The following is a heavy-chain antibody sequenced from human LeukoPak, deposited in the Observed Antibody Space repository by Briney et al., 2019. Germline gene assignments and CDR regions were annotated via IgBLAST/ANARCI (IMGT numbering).Heavy chain of an antibody. CDR3: ARVMREWSSEAFDI. D-gene: IGHD3-3*01. Sequence: SETLSLTCTVSGGSISSYYWSWIRQPPGKGLEWIGYIYYSGSTNYNPSLKSRVTISVDTSKNQFSLKLSSVTAADTAVYYCARVMREWSSEAFDIWGQGTMVTVSS. J-gene: IGHJ3*02. V-gene: IGHV4-59*01. CDR2: IYYSGST. CDR1: GGSISSYY.